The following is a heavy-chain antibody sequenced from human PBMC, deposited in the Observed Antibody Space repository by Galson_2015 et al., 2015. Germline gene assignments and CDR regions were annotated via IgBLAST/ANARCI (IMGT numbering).Heavy chain of an antibody. J-gene: IGHJ4*02. Sequence: SETLSLTCAVYGGSFSGYYWSWIRQPPGKGLEWIGEINHSGSTNYNPSLKSRVTISVDTSKNQFSLKLSSVTAADTAVYYCARVAITMVPFDYWGQGTLSPSPQ. CDR1: GGSFSGYY. CDR3: ARVAITMVPFDY. D-gene: IGHD3-10*01. V-gene: IGHV4-34*01. CDR2: INHSGST.